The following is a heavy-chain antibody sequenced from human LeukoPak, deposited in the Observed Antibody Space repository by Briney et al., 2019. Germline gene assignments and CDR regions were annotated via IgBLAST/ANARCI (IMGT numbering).Heavy chain of an antibody. V-gene: IGHV1-69*04. D-gene: IGHD6-19*01. CDR3: ARVGSSGFY. Sequence: SVKVSCKASGGTFSSYAISWVRQAPGQGLEWMGRIITILGIANYAQKFQGRVTITADKSTSTAYKELSGLRSEDTAVYYCARVGSSGFYWGQGTLVTVSS. CDR2: IITILGIA. CDR1: GGTFSSYA. J-gene: IGHJ4*02.